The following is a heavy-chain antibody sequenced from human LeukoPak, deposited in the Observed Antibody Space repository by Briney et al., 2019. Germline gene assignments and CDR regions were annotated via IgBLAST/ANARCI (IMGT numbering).Heavy chain of an antibody. CDR1: GYSFTNYW. CDR3: VRSFGY. V-gene: IGHV5-51*01. CDR2: IYPDDSDT. J-gene: IGHJ4*02. D-gene: IGHD3-10*01. Sequence: GESLKISCKGSGYSFTNYWIGWVRQMSGKGLEWMGFIYPDDSDTTYSPSFRGQVTISADRSSSTAYLLWSSLEASDTAIYYCVRSFGYWGQGTLVTVSS.